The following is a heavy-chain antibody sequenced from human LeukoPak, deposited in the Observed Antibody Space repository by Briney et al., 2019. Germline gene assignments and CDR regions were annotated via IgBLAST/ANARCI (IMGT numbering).Heavy chain of an antibody. Sequence: GGSLRLSCAASGFTFSSYEMNWVRQAPGKGLEWISYISSSVSIIYYADSVKVRFTISRDNAKNSLYLQMNSLRAEDTAVYYCARGYILTGSDYYYYMDVWGKGTTVTISS. V-gene: IGHV3-48*03. CDR3: ARGYILTGSDYYYYMDV. CDR1: GFTFSSYE. D-gene: IGHD3-9*01. J-gene: IGHJ6*03. CDR2: ISSSVSII.